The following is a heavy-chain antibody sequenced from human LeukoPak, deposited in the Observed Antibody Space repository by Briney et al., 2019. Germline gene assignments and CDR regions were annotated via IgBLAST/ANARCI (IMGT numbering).Heavy chain of an antibody. Sequence: PGGSLRLSCAASGFTFSSYAMHWVRQAPGKGLEWVAVISYDGSNKYYADSVKGRFTISRDNSKNTLYLQMNSLRAEDTAAYYCAREGSGSYLLIAGVWFDPWGQGTLVTVSS. CDR2: ISYDGSNK. V-gene: IGHV3-30-3*01. J-gene: IGHJ5*02. CDR3: AREGSGSYLLIAGVWFDP. CDR1: GFTFSSYA. D-gene: IGHD1-26*01.